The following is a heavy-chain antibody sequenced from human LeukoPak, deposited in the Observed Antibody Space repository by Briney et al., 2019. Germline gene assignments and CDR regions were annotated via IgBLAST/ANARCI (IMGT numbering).Heavy chain of an antibody. CDR2: LWYDGSNK. CDR3: ARDLGIAVAGTSSFDY. D-gene: IGHD6-19*01. V-gene: IGHV3-33*01. Sequence: GGSLRLSCAASGFTFSSYGMHWVRQAPGKGLEWVAVLWYDGSNKYYADSVKGRFTISRDNSKNTLYLQMNSLRAEDTAVYYRARDLGIAVAGTSSFDYWGQGTLVTVSS. J-gene: IGHJ4*02. CDR1: GFTFSSYG.